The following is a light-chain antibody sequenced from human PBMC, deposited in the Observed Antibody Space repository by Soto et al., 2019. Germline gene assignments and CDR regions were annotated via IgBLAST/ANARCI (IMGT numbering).Light chain of an antibody. CDR3: QSYDSRLSGYG. J-gene: IGLJ1*01. CDR2: GNG. Sequence: QSVLTQPPSVSGAPGQRVTISCTGRSSNIGSGYDVHWYQQLPGTAPKLLIYGNGNRPSGVPDRFSVSESGTSASLAITGLQAEDEADYYCQSYDSRLSGYGFGTGTKLTVL. CDR1: SSNIGSGYD. V-gene: IGLV1-40*01.